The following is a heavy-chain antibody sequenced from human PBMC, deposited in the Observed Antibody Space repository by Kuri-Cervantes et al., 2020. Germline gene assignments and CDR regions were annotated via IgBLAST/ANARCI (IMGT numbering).Heavy chain of an antibody. CDR2: INREGGEK. CDR3: ARDTDGGFSWSY. D-gene: IGHD4-23*01. CDR1: GFTFSNYR. V-gene: IGHV3-7*01. J-gene: IGHJ4*02. Sequence: GESLKISCATSGFTFSNYRMNWVRQAPGKGLEWVGNINREGGEKYYLDSVKGRFIISRDNAKNSLFLQMNSLRAEDTALYYCARDTDGGFSWSYWGQGALVTVSS.